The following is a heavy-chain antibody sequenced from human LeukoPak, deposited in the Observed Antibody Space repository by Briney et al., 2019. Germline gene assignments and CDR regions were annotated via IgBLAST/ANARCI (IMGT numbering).Heavy chain of an antibody. Sequence: GGSLRLSCAASGFTFDDYAMHWVRQAPGKGLEWVSLISGDGGSTYYADSVKGRFTISGDNSKNSLYLQMNSLRTEDTALYYCARDVEMATIVITFDYWGQGTLVTVSS. V-gene: IGHV3-43*02. J-gene: IGHJ4*02. D-gene: IGHD5-24*01. CDR2: ISGDGGST. CDR3: ARDVEMATIVITFDY. CDR1: GFTFDDYA.